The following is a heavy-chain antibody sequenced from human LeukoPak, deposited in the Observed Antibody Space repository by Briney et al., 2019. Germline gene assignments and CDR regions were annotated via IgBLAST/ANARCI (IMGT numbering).Heavy chain of an antibody. CDR1: GFTFTNYW. CDR3: ARDFGSAAAIYEY. Sequence: GGSLRLSCATSGFTFTNYWMTWVRQAPGKELEWVANINQNGVEMYYVESVKGRFTISRDSGRNSLFLQMNSLRAEDTAVYYCARDFGSAAAIYEYWGQGTLVTVSS. D-gene: IGHD6-13*01. CDR2: INQNGVEM. J-gene: IGHJ4*02. V-gene: IGHV3-7*01.